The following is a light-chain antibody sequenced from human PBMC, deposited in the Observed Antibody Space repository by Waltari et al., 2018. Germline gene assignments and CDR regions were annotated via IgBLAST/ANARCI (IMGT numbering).Light chain of an antibody. CDR2: WSS. CDR1: QNLLYIMNNKEC. J-gene: IGKJ2*01. V-gene: IGKV4-1*01. CDR3: QQYYSTPPT. Sequence: DVVMTQSPDSLAVSLGERATINCKSSQNLLYIMNNKECLAWYQQRPGQPPKLVIYWSSTRASGFPDRFSGSGSGTDFTLTISSLQAEDVAVYHCQQYYSTPPTFGQGTKLEIK.